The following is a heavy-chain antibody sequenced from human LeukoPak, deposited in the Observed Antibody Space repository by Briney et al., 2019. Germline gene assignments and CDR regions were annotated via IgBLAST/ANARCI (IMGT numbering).Heavy chain of an antibody. CDR2: IYSDGNT. CDR1: GFTVSTNY. D-gene: IGHD3-16*01. CDR3: ARGGVGCFDR. V-gene: IGHV3-53*01. Sequence: GGSLRLSCAASGFTVSTNYMTWVRQAPGKGLEWVSLIYSDGNTYYTDSVKGRFTISRDNAKNTVYLQMNGLRVEDTAVYYCARGGVGCFDRWGQGTLVTVSS. J-gene: IGHJ5*02.